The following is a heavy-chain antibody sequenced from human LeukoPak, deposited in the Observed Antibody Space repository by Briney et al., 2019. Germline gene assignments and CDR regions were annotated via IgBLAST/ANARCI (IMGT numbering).Heavy chain of an antibody. D-gene: IGHD2-15*01. CDR1: GGSFSGYY. V-gene: IGHV4-34*01. CDR3: ARPRRYCSGGSCYWGAFDI. Sequence: PSEALSLTCALYGGSFSGYYWSWIRQPPGKRLEWIGEINHSGSTNYNPSLKSLVTISVDTSKNQFSLKLSSVTAADTAVYYCARPRRYCSGGSCYWGAFDIWGQGTMVTVSS. J-gene: IGHJ3*02. CDR2: INHSGST.